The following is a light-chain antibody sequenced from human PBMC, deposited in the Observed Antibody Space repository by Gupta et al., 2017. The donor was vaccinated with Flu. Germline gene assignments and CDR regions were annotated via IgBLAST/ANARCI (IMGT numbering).Light chain of an antibody. CDR1: QSISSY. V-gene: IGKV1-39*01. Sequence: DSHMTQSPSSLSAPVGDRVTITCRASQSISSYLNWYQQKPGKAPKLLIYAAPSLQSGVPSRFSGSGSGTDFTLTISSLQPEDFATYYCQQSYSTIWTFGQGTKVEIK. J-gene: IGKJ1*01. CDR3: QQSYSTIWT. CDR2: AAP.